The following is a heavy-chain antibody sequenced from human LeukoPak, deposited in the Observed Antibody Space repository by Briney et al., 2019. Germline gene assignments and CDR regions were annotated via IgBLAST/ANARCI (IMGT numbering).Heavy chain of an antibody. D-gene: IGHD3-22*01. CDR2: IYTSGST. J-gene: IGHJ4*02. CDR3: ARGPVLVYDSGGYYYFDH. Sequence: PSETLSLTCTVSGGSISNYYWSWIRQPAGKGLEWIGRIYTSGSTNYNPSLKSRLTMSVDTSKSQFSLRLSSVTAADTAVYYCARGPVLVYDSGGYYYFDHWGQGTLVTVSS. CDR1: GGSISNYY. V-gene: IGHV4-4*07.